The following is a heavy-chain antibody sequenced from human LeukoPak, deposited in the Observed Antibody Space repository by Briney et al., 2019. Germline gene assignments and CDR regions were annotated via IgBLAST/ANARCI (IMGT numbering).Heavy chain of an antibody. V-gene: IGHV3-23*01. CDR3: AKDRGIVVVTASRRGMDV. D-gene: IGHD2-21*02. CDR1: GFTFSSYE. Sequence: GGSLRLSCAASGFTFSSYEMNWVRQAPGKGLEWVSAISGSGGSTYYADSVKGRFTISRDNSKNTLYLQMNSLRAEDTAVYYCAKDRGIVVVTASRRGMDVWGQGTTVTVSS. CDR2: ISGSGGST. J-gene: IGHJ6*02.